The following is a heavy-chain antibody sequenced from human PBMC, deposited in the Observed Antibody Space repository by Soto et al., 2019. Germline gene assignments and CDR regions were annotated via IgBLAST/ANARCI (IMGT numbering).Heavy chain of an antibody. V-gene: IGHV3-53*01. Sequence: EVQLVESGGGLIQPGGSLRLSCAASGFTVSSKYMIWFRQAPGKGLEWVSVIYGSDRPSYAESVKGRFTISRDNGKNTLILQMNSLRAEDTADYYCSTSHYSGGAFDYTVQGTPVTVST. CDR1: GFTVSSKY. CDR3: STSHYSGGAFDY. D-gene: IGHD2-15*01. J-gene: IGHJ4*02. CDR2: IYGSDRP.